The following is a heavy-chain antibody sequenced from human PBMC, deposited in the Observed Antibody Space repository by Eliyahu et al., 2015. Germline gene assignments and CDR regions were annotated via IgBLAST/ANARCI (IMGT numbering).Heavy chain of an antibody. CDR2: IYYSXST. CDR1: GXSISSXGXY. V-gene: IGHV4-31*03. Sequence: QVQLQESGTVLVKPSQTLSLTCTVSGXSISSXGXYWSXXRXXPGKGLEWIGYIYYSXSTYYNPSLKSRVTISVDTSKXQFSLKLSSVTAADTAVYYCARAYITMVQGHPGRYNWFDPWGQGTLVTVSS. D-gene: IGHD3-10*01. J-gene: IGHJ5*02. CDR3: ARAYITMVQGHPGRYNWFDP.